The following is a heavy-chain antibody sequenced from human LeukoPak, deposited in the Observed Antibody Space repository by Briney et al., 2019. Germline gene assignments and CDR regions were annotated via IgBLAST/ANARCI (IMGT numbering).Heavy chain of an antibody. D-gene: IGHD1-26*01. Sequence: ASVKASCKASGYTFTGYYMHWVRQAPGQGLEWMGWINPNSGGTNYAQKFQGRVTMTRDTSISTAYMELSRLRSDDTAVYYCATQRIVGATMDIGYWGQGTLVTVSS. CDR1: GYTFTGYY. J-gene: IGHJ4*02. V-gene: IGHV1-2*02. CDR3: ATQRIVGATMDIGY. CDR2: INPNSGGT.